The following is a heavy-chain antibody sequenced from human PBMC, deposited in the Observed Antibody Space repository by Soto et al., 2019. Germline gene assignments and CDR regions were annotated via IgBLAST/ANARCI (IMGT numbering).Heavy chain of an antibody. D-gene: IGHD6-19*01. CDR2: INAGNGNT. Sequence: GASVKVSCKASGYTFTSYAMHWVRQAPGQRLEWMGWINAGNGNTKYSQKFQGRVTITRDTSASTAYMELSSLRSEDTAVYYCAREAGVGYSSGWYGFDPWGQEPWSPSPQ. V-gene: IGHV1-3*01. CDR1: GYTFTSYA. J-gene: IGHJ5*02. CDR3: AREAGVGYSSGWYGFDP.